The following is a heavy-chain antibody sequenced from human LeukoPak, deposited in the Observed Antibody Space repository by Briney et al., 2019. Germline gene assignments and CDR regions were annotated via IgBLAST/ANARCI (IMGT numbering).Heavy chain of an antibody. Sequence: GGSLRLSCAASGFTFSSYSMNWVRQAPGKGLEWVARLSSDGRGTNYADFVKGRATISRDNAKNTLFLEMSGLRADDTAVYYCARSYNYRFDYWGQGTLVVVSS. CDR3: ARSYNYRFDY. CDR1: GFTFSSYS. D-gene: IGHD3-22*01. V-gene: IGHV3-74*01. J-gene: IGHJ4*02. CDR2: LSSDGRGT.